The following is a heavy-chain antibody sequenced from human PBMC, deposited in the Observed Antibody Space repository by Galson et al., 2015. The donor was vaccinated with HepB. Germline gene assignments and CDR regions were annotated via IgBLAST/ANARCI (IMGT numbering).Heavy chain of an antibody. D-gene: IGHD6-19*01. V-gene: IGHV3-43*01. CDR2: ITWDGDVT. J-gene: IGHJ6*02. Sequence: SLRLSCAASGFTLHDFTTHWVRQRPGKSLEWVSLITWDGDVTYYANSVKGRFTISRDNKRDSLFLQMNSLRSDDTALYYCAKAGGWLGDYKLYGMDIWGQGTTVTVSS. CDR1: GFTLHDFT. CDR3: AKAGGWLGDYKLYGMDI.